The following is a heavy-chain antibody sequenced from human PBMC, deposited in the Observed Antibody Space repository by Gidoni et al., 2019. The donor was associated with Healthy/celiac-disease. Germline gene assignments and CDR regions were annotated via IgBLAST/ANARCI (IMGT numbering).Heavy chain of an antibody. V-gene: IGHV4-30-4*01. CDR3: AREHRGWFGDNGMDV. D-gene: IGHD3-10*01. CDR2: IYYSGST. J-gene: IGHJ6*02. CDR1: GGSISSGDYY. Sequence: QVQLQESGPGLVKPSQTLSLTCTVSGGSISSGDYYWSWIRQPPGKGLEWIGYIYYSGSTYYNPSLKSRVTISVDTSKNQFSLKLSSVTAADTAVYYCAREHRGWFGDNGMDVWGQGTTVTVSS.